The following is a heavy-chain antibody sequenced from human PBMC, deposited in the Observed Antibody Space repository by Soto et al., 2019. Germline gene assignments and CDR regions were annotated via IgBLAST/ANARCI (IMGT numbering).Heavy chain of an antibody. Sequence: QLHLVQSGAVVKKPGASVTVSCSASGYPVTAYYMHWVRQAPGRGLEWMGGINPATGAAKYTQTFQGRVTMPRDTSTSPVFMELSGLTSEDTAVFYWARGGGVGVAGSAAFDMWGQGTLVTVSS. CDR3: ARGGGVGVAGSAAFDM. CDR1: GYPVTAYY. CDR2: INPATGAA. D-gene: IGHD3-3*01. V-gene: IGHV1-2*02. J-gene: IGHJ3*02.